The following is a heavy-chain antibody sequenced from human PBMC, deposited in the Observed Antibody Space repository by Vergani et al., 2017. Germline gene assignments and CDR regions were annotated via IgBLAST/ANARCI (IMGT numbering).Heavy chain of an antibody. CDR1: GFTFSSYA. D-gene: IGHD3-22*01. V-gene: IGHV3-23*01. Sequence: EVQLLESGGGLVQPGGSLRLSCAASGFTFSSYAMSWVRQAPGKGLEWVSAISGSGGSTYSADSVKGRFTISRDNSKNTLYLQMNSLRAEDTAVYYCAKGARGYYYDSSGYYCWGVWGQGTLVTVSS. CDR2: ISGSGGST. J-gene: IGHJ4*02. CDR3: AKGARGYYYDSSGYYCWGV.